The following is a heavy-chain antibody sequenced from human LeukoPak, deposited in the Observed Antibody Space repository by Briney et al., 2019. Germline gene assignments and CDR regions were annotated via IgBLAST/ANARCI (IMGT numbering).Heavy chain of an antibody. Sequence: GGSLRLSCTTSVFPFSRYSMNWVRQAPGKGLEWVSYITSSGDTIYYADSVKGRFTISRDNAKNSLYLQMNSLRAEDTAVYYCASVSGIAAAGYDYWGQGTLVTVSS. D-gene: IGHD6-13*01. J-gene: IGHJ4*02. CDR1: VFPFSRYS. CDR2: ITSSGDTI. CDR3: ASVSGIAAAGYDY. V-gene: IGHV3-48*04.